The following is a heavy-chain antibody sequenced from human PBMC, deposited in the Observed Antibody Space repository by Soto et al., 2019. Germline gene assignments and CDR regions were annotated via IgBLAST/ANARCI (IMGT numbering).Heavy chain of an antibody. V-gene: IGHV3-23*01. CDR2: ISGSGGSI. J-gene: IGHJ6*02. Sequence: EVQLLESGGGLVQPGGSLRLSCAASGFTFSTYAMNWVRQAPGNGLEWVSAISGSGGSIHYEDSVKGRFTISRDNSKNTLYLQMNGLRDEDTAVYHCVKGYWKGDVWGQGTTVTVSS. D-gene: IGHD1-1*01. CDR3: VKGYWKGDV. CDR1: GFTFSTYA.